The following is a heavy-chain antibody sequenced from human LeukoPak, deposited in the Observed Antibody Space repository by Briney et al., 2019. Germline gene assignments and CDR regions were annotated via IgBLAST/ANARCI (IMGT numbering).Heavy chain of an antibody. D-gene: IGHD2-2*01. CDR2: IYYSGST. V-gene: IGHV4-30-4*08. J-gene: IGHJ5*02. Sequence: SQTLSLTCTVSGGSISSGDYYWSGIRQPPGKGLEWIGYIYYSGSTYYNPSLKSRVTISVDTSKNQFSLKLSSVTAADTAVYYCAREGHCSSTSRYSGWFDPWGQGTLVTVSS. CDR1: GGSISSGDYY. CDR3: AREGHCSSTSRYSGWFDP.